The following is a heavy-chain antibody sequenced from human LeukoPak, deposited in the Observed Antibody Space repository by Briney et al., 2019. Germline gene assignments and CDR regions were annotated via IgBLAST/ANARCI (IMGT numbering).Heavy chain of an antibody. CDR3: ARVDYYGSGSFDY. D-gene: IGHD3-10*01. Sequence: ASVKVSCKASGGTFSSYAISWVRQAPGQGLEWMGGIIPIFGTANYAQKFQGRVTITADESTSTAYMELSSLRSEDTAVYYCARVDYYGSGSFDYWAREPWSPSPQ. CDR1: GGTFSSYA. CDR2: IIPIFGTA. J-gene: IGHJ4*02. V-gene: IGHV1-69*13.